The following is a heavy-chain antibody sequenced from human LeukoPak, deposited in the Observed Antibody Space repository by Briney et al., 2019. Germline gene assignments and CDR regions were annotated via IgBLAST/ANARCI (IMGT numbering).Heavy chain of an antibody. CDR2: IYYSGST. Sequence: SETLSLTCTVSGGSISSYYWSWIRQPPGKGMEWLGYIYYSGSTNYNPSLKSRVTISVDTSKNQFSLKLSSVTAADTAVYYCARILADYYTFDIWGQGTMVTVSS. CDR3: ARILADYYTFDI. V-gene: IGHV4-59*01. D-gene: IGHD3-10*01. CDR1: GGSISSYY. J-gene: IGHJ3*02.